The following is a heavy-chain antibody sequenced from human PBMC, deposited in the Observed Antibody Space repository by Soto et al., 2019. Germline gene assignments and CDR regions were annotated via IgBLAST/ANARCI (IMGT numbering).Heavy chain of an antibody. CDR1: GDSINNFY. Sequence: QVQLQESGPGLVKPSETLSLICTVSGDSINNFYWSWIWQSPGKGLEWIAYIYANGNTNHNPSLKRRVGISIDTSKSQFSLNLTSVTAADTAVYFCARGRSNGAFDSWGQGALVTVSS. V-gene: IGHV4-4*09. CDR2: IYANGNT. J-gene: IGHJ4*02. CDR3: ARGRSNGAFDS. D-gene: IGHD1-26*01.